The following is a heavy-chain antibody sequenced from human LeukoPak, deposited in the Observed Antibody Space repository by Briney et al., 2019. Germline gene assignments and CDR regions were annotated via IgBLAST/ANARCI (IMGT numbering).Heavy chain of an antibody. V-gene: IGHV1-3*01. J-gene: IGHJ4*02. Sequence: GASVKVSCKASGYTFTSYAVHWVRQAPGQRLEWMGWINAGNGNTKYSQKFQGRVTITRDTSASTAYMELSSLRSEDTAVYYCASDGVAGIAAAGMLDYWGQGTLVTVSS. D-gene: IGHD6-13*01. CDR2: INAGNGNT. CDR1: GYTFTSYA. CDR3: ASDGVAGIAAAGMLDY.